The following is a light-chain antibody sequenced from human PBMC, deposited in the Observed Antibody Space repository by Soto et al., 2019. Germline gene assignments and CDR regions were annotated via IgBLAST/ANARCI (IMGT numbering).Light chain of an antibody. J-gene: IGLJ1*01. CDR2: DVN. Sequence: LTQPASVSGSPGQSIAISCTGTSSDVGAYNYVSWYQQHPGKAPKLMIYDVNNRPSGVSNRFSGSKYGNTASLTISGLQDEDEADSYSCSYTPSSIYVLRTVTKVTV. CDR1: SSDVGAYNY. CDR3: CSYTPSSIYV. V-gene: IGLV2-14*03.